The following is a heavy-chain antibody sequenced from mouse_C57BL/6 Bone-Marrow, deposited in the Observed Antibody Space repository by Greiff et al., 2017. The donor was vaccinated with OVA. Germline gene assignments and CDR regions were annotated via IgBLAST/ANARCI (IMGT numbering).Heavy chain of an antibody. CDR3: ARRYSSGAWFAY. J-gene: IGHJ3*01. D-gene: IGHD3-2*02. CDR2: IDPANGNT. Sequence: EVQLQQSVAELVRPGASVKLSCTASGFNIKNSYMHWVKQRPEQGLEWIGRIDPANGNTKYTPKFKGKATLTADTSSNTAYLQLSSLTSEDTAIYFCARRYSSGAWFAYWDQGALVTVSA. V-gene: IGHV14-3*01. CDR1: GFNIKNSY.